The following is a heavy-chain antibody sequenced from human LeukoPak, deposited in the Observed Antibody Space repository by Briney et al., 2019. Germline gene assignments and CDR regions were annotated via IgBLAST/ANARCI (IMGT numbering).Heavy chain of an antibody. V-gene: IGHV3-30-3*01. CDR2: ISYDGSNK. CDR1: GFTFSSYA. CDR3: ARDPPDIVVVPAAIGRNFDY. D-gene: IGHD2-2*02. J-gene: IGHJ4*02. Sequence: GGSLRLSCAASGFTFSSYAMHWVRQAPGKGLEWVAVISYDGSNKYYADSVKGRFTISRDNSKNTLYLQMNSLRAEDTAVYYCARDPPDIVVVPAAIGRNFDYWGQGTLVTVSS.